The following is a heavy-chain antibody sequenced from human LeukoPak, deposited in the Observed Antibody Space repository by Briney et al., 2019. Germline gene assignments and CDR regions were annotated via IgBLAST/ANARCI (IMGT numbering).Heavy chain of an antibody. CDR3: ATLFGSWQQLPSTSP. Sequence: ASVKVSCKASGYTFTSYDINWVRQATGQGLEWMGWMNPNSGNTGYAQKFQGRVTMTRNTSISTAYMELSSLRSEDTAVYYCATLFGSWQQLPSTSPWGQGTLVTVSS. D-gene: IGHD6-13*01. CDR1: GYTFTSYD. V-gene: IGHV1-8*01. J-gene: IGHJ5*02. CDR2: MNPNSGNT.